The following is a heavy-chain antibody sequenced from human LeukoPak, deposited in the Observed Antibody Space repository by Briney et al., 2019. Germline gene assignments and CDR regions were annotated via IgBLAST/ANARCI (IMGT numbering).Heavy chain of an antibody. Sequence: GGSLRLSCAASGFTFSSYWMHWVRQAPGKGLVWVSRINSDGSSTSYADSVKGRFTISGDNAKNTLYLQMNSLRAEDTAVYYCARAKPYYGDYALDYWGQGTLVTVSS. CDR3: ARAKPYYGDYALDY. CDR1: GFTFSSYW. D-gene: IGHD4-17*01. V-gene: IGHV3-74*01. CDR2: INSDGSST. J-gene: IGHJ4*02.